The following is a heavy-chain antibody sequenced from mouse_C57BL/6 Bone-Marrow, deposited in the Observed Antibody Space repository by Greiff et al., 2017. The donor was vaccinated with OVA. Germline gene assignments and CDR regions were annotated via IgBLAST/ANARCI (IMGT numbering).Heavy chain of an antibody. CDR1: GFSFNTYA. J-gene: IGHJ2*01. D-gene: IGHD2-3*01. CDR3: VRHSGGYYSFDY. Sequence: EVKLVESGGGLVQPKGSLKLSCAASGFSFNTYAMNWVRQAPGKGLEWVARIRSKSNNYATYYADSVKDRFTISRDDSESMLYLQMNNLKTEDTAMYYCVRHSGGYYSFDYWGQGTTLTVSS. CDR2: IRSKSNNYAT. V-gene: IGHV10-1*01.